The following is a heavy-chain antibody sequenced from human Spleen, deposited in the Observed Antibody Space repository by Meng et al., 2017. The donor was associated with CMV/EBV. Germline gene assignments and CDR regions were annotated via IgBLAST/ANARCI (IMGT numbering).Heavy chain of an antibody. D-gene: IGHD3-9*01. V-gene: IGHV3-43D*03. J-gene: IGHJ4*02. CDR2: ITWDGGDT. CDR1: GFTFDDYA. Sequence: GESLKISCAASGFTFDDYAMHWVRQGPGKGLEWVSLITWDGGDTYYADSVKGRFTISRDNSKNSLYLQMNSLRAEDTAVYYCARVQYNILTGYVDCWGQGTLVTVSS. CDR3: ARVQYNILTGYVDC.